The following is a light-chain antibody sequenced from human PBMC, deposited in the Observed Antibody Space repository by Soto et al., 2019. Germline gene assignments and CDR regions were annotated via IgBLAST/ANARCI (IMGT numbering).Light chain of an antibody. Sequence: EIQMTQSPSTLSASVGDRVTITCRTSQSVSTWLAWYQQKPGQAPRLLIHKASTVETGVPSRFSGSGYGSEFTLIISSLQPDDSATYYCHQYNSYPRTFGQGTKVDIK. CDR1: QSVSTW. J-gene: IGKJ1*01. CDR3: HQYNSYPRT. CDR2: KAS. V-gene: IGKV1-5*03.